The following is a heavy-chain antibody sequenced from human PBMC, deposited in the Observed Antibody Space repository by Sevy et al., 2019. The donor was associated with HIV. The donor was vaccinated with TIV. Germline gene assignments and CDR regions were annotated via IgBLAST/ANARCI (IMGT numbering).Heavy chain of an antibody. CDR3: ASQRGGYERLYYFDY. CDR1: GFSFGIYS. V-gene: IGHV3-48*01. J-gene: IGHJ4*02. Sequence: GGSLRLSCAASGFSFGIYSMNWVRQAPGRGLEWLSYMSNTGSTIHYADSVKGRFTISRDNARNSLYLQMNSLRAEDTAVCYCASQRGGYERLYYFDYWGQGTLVTVSS. CDR2: MSNTGSTI. D-gene: IGHD5-12*01.